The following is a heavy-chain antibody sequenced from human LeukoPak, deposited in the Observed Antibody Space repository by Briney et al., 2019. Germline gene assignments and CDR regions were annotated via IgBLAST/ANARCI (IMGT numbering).Heavy chain of an antibody. CDR1: GYTFTSYD. J-gene: IGHJ4*02. D-gene: IGHD3-10*01. V-gene: IGHV1-2*06. CDR2: INPNSGGT. CDR3: ARDYYGSGSYSSWYFDY. Sequence: ASVKVSCKASGYTFTSYDINWVRQATGQGLEWMGRINPNSGGTNYAQKFQGRVTMTRDTSISTAYMELSRLRSDDTAVYYCARDYYGSGSYSSWYFDYWGQGTLVTVSS.